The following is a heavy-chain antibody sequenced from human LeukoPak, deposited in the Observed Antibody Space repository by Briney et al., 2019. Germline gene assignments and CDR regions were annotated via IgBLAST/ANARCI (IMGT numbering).Heavy chain of an antibody. J-gene: IGHJ5*02. V-gene: IGHV4-61*01. CDR2: IYNSGTT. Sequence: KSSETLSLTCTVSGGSVSGGSFYWSWIRRPPGKGVEWIGCIYNSGTTNYNPSLRGRVTISLDTSKNQFSLKLTSVTAADTAIYFCARDSRYSGRWNWFDPWGQGTLVTVSS. D-gene: IGHD6-13*01. CDR1: GGSVSGGSFY. CDR3: ARDSRYSGRWNWFDP.